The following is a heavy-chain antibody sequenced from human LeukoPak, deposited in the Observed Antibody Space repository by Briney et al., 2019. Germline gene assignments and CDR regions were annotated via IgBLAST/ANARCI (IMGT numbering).Heavy chain of an antibody. J-gene: IGHJ3*02. CDR1: GFTFSDYY. CDR2: ISSSGSTI. Sequence: GGSLRLSCAASGFTFSDYYMSWIRQAPGKVLEWVSYISSSGSTIYYADSVKGRFTISRDNAKNSLYLQMNSLRAEDTAVYYCARSAPSYYYDSSGPDAFDIWGQGTMVTVSS. CDR3: ARSAPSYYYDSSGPDAFDI. V-gene: IGHV3-11*01. D-gene: IGHD3-22*01.